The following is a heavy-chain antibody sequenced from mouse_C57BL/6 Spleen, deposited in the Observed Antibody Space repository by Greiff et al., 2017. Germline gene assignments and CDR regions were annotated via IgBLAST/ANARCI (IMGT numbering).Heavy chain of an antibody. CDR3: ARGLRPRYYAMDD. V-gene: IGHV1-39*01. D-gene: IGHD3-2*02. J-gene: IGHJ4*01. Sequence: VQLQQSGPELVKPGASVKISCKASGYSFTDYNMNWVQQSNGKSLEWIGVINPNYGTISYNQKFKGKATLTVDHSSSTAYMQLNSLTSEDSAVYYCARGLRPRYYAMDDWGKGTSVTVSS. CDR1: GYSFTDYN. CDR2: INPNYGTI.